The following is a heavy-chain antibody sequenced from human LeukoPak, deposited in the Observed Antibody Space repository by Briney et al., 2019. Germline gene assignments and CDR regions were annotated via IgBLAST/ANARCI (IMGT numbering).Heavy chain of an antibody. D-gene: IGHD6-13*01. CDR2: ISWNSGSI. Sequence: PGRSLRLSCAASGFTFDDYAMHWVRQAPGKGLEWVSCISWNSGSIGYADSVKGRFTISRDNAKNSLYLQMHSLRAEDTALYYCAKGRAAATLYYFDYWGQGTLVTVSS. J-gene: IGHJ4*02. V-gene: IGHV3-9*01. CDR1: GFTFDDYA. CDR3: AKGRAAATLYYFDY.